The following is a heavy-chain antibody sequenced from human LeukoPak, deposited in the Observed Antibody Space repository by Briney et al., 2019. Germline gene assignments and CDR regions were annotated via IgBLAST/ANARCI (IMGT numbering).Heavy chain of an antibody. CDR3: AILPGYSSGWYEVNY. CDR1: GFTFSSYA. D-gene: IGHD6-13*01. Sequence: GGSLRLSCAASGFTFSSYAMSWVRQAPGQGLEWVSGISGSGGSTYYADSVKGRFTISRDNSRNTLYLQMNSARAEDTAVYYCAILPGYSSGWYEVNYWGQGTLVTVSS. J-gene: IGHJ4*02. V-gene: IGHV3-23*01. CDR2: ISGSGGST.